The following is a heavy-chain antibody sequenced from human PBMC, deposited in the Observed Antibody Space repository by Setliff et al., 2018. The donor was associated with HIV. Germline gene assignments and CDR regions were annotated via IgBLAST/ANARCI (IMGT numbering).Heavy chain of an antibody. CDR2: IYNSGYS. D-gene: IGHD6-19*01. Sequence: SETLSLTCKVSGAPISSYYWNWIRQPPGKGLEWIGYIYNSGYSNSKPSLKSRVTISLDTSKNQFSLKLSSVTAADTAVYYCARATWLVHPFPLYYFDYWGQGTLVTVSS. V-gene: IGHV4-59*01. CDR1: GAPISSYY. CDR3: ARATWLVHPFPLYYFDY. J-gene: IGHJ4*02.